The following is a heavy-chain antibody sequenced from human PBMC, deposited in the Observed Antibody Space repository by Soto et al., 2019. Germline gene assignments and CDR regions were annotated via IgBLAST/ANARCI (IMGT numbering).Heavy chain of an antibody. CDR3: ARPHYFGSGTYWDYPFDL. CDR2: INPGNGDT. CDR1: GYTFTTYA. V-gene: IGHV1-3*01. Sequence: ASVKVSCKASGYTFTTYAMHWVRQAPGQSLEWVGWINPGNGDTTYSQKFQGRLTITRDTSASTAYMELSSLRSEDTAVYYCARPHYFGSGTYWDYPFDLWGQGTLVTVSS. J-gene: IGHJ5*02. D-gene: IGHD3-10*01.